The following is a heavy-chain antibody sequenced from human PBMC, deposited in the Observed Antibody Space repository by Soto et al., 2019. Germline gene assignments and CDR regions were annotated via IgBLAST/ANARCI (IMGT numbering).Heavy chain of an antibody. J-gene: IGHJ3*02. Sequence: SETLSLTCAVYGGSFSGYYWSWIRQPPGKGLEWIGEINHSGSTNYNPSLKSRVTISVDTSKNQFSLKLSSVTAADTAVYYCARGNGYYYDSSGSLDAFDIWGQGTMVTVSS. CDR1: GGSFSGYY. CDR2: INHSGST. D-gene: IGHD3-22*01. V-gene: IGHV4-34*01. CDR3: ARGNGYYYDSSGSLDAFDI.